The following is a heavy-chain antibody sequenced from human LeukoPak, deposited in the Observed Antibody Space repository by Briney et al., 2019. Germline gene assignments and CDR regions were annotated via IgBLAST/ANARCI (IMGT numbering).Heavy chain of an antibody. CDR3: ARDVWGDRDSYFDY. D-gene: IGHD3-16*01. V-gene: IGHV3-33*01. CDR2: IWYDGSNK. Sequence: GGSLRLSCAASGFTFSRYGMHWVRQAPGKGLEWVAVIWYDGSNKYYADSVKGRFTISRDNSKNTLYLQMNSLRAEDTAVYYCARDVWGDRDSYFDYWGQGILVTVSS. J-gene: IGHJ4*02. CDR1: GFTFSRYG.